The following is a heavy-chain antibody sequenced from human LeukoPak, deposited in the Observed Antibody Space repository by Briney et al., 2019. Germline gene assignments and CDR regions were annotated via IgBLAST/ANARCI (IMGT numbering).Heavy chain of an antibody. CDR3: AAFSRVRGYYFDY. D-gene: IGHD3-3*02. CDR1: GGPFSGYY. CDR2: INHSGST. Sequence: KPSETLSLTCAVYGGPFSGYYWSWIRQPPGKGLEWIGEINHSGSTNYNPSLKSRVTISVDTSKNQFSLKLSSVTAADTAVYYCAAFSRVRGYYFDYWGQGTLVTVSS. V-gene: IGHV4-34*01. J-gene: IGHJ4*02.